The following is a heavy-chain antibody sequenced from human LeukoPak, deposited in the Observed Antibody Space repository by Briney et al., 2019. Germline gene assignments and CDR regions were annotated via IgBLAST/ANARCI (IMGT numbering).Heavy chain of an antibody. Sequence: GGSLRLSCAASGFTFSSYAMSWVRQAPGKGLEWVSAISGSGGGTYYADSVKGRFTISRDNSKNTLYLQMNSLRAEDTAIYYCAKNFYASGSYYYYYYMDVWGKGTTVTISS. J-gene: IGHJ6*03. V-gene: IGHV3-23*01. CDR2: ISGSGGGT. CDR3: AKNFYASGSYYYYYYMDV. D-gene: IGHD3-10*01. CDR1: GFTFSSYA.